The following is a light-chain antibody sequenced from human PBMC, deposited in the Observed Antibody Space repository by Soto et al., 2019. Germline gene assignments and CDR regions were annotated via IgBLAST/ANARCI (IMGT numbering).Light chain of an antibody. CDR1: QGIGND. J-gene: IGKJ1*01. CDR3: LQHTTSPWT. CDR2: AAS. V-gene: IGKV1-17*01. Sequence: DIQMTQSPSSLSAFGGDTVSITCRASQGIGNDLVWFQQKPGKAPKRLIYAASSLQSGVPSRFSGSGSGTEFTLTISSLQPEDFATYYCLQHTTSPWTFGQGTKVEIK.